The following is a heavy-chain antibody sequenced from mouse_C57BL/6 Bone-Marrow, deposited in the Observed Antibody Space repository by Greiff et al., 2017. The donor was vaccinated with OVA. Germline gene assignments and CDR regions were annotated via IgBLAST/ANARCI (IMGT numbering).Heavy chain of an antibody. V-gene: IGHV1-39*01. CDR1: GYSFTDYN. CDR3: TREGYNYDGYFDV. J-gene: IGHJ1*03. D-gene: IGHD2-12*01. Sequence: EVQVVESGPELVKPGASVKISCKASGYSFTDYNMNWVKQSHGQSLEWIGVINPNYGTTSYNQKFKGKATLTVDPSSSTAYMQLNSLTSEDSAVYYCTREGYNYDGYFDVWGTGTTVTVSS. CDR2: INPNYGTT.